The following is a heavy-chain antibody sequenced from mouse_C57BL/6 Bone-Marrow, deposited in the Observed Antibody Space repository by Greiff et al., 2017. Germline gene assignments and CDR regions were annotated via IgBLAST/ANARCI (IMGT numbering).Heavy chain of an antibody. CDR1: GYTFTSYW. CDR2: IDPSDSET. D-gene: IGHD2-3*01. Sequence: QVQLQQPGAELVRPGSSVKLSCKASGYTFTSYWMHWVKQRPIQGLEWIGNIDPSDSETHYNQKFKDKATLTVDKSSSTAYMQLSSLKSEDSAVYYCAREAWLLQYFDVWGTGTTVTVSS. CDR3: AREAWLLQYFDV. J-gene: IGHJ1*03. V-gene: IGHV1-52*01.